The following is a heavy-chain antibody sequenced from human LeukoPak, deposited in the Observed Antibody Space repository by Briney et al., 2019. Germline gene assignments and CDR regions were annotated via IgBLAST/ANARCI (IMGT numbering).Heavy chain of an antibody. CDR1: GFTFSSYG. CDR2: ISYDGSNK. J-gene: IGHJ2*01. D-gene: IGHD4-23*01. CDR3: AKDRTYGGNSGYFDL. Sequence: ALRLFCAASGFTFSSYGMHWVRQAPGKGLEWVAVISYDGSNKYYADSVKGRFTISRDNSKNTLYLQMNSLRAEDTAVYYCAKDRTYGGNSGYFDLWGRGTLVTVSS. V-gene: IGHV3-30*18.